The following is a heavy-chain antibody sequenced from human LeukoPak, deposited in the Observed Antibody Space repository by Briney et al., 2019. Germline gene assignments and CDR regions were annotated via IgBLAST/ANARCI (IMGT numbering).Heavy chain of an antibody. CDR3: ARVPSMIRGVVNYGMDV. J-gene: IGHJ6*02. CDR1: GYSFTGYF. Sequence: ASVKVSCKASGYSFTGYFMHWVRQAPGQGLEWMGWINPNSGDTKYAQRFQGRVTMTRDTSINTAYMEMRRLTSDDTAVYYCARVPSMIRGVVNYGMDVWGQGTTVTVSS. D-gene: IGHD3-10*01. V-gene: IGHV1-2*02. CDR2: INPNSGDT.